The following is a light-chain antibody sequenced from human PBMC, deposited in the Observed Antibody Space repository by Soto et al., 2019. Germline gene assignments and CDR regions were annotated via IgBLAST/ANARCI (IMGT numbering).Light chain of an antibody. CDR3: SSYTTSGTLV. Sequence: QPVLTQPASVSGSPGQSIIISCTGTSSDVGSYNYVSWYQHHPGKAPKFMIYDVSNRPSGVSNRFSGSKSGNTASLTISGLHAEDEADYYCSSYTTSGTLVFGSGTKVTVL. CDR2: DVS. V-gene: IGLV2-14*03. CDR1: SSDVGSYNY. J-gene: IGLJ1*01.